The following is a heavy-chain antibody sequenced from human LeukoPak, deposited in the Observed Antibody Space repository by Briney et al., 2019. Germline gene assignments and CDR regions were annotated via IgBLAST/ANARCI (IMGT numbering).Heavy chain of an antibody. Sequence: GGSLRLSCVASGFTFSSYSMNWVRQAPGKGLEWVSYISSSSSTIFYADSVKGRFTVSRDNAKNSLYLQMNSLRDEDTAVHYCARSSGSYYNHDHWGQGTLVTVSS. J-gene: IGHJ4*02. D-gene: IGHD3-10*01. CDR2: ISSSSSTI. V-gene: IGHV3-48*02. CDR3: ARSSGSYYNHDH. CDR1: GFTFSSYS.